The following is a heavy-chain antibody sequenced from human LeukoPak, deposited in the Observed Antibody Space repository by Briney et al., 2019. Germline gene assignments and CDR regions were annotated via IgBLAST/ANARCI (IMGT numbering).Heavy chain of an antibody. J-gene: IGHJ3*02. V-gene: IGHV3-21*01. Sequence: PGGSLRLSCAASGFTFSSYSMNWVRQAPGKGLEWVSSISSSSSYIYYADSVKGRFTISRDNAKNSLYLQMNSLRAEDTAVYYCARANTAMATDAFDIWGQGTMVTVSS. CDR1: GFTFSSYS. D-gene: IGHD5-18*01. CDR2: ISSSSSYI. CDR3: ARANTAMATDAFDI.